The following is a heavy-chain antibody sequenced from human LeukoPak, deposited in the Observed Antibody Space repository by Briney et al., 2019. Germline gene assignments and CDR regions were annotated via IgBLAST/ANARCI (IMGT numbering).Heavy chain of an antibody. V-gene: IGHV4-30-2*01. CDR2: IYHSGST. D-gene: IGHD3-22*01. J-gene: IGHJ4*02. CDR3: ARVRGATMLEYYFDY. Sequence: SETLSLTCAVSGGSISSGGYSWSWIRQPPGKGLEWIGYIYHSGSTYYNPSLKSRVTISVDRSKNQFSLKLSSVTAADAAVYYCARVRGATMLEYYFDYWGQGTLVTVSS. CDR1: GGSISSGGYS.